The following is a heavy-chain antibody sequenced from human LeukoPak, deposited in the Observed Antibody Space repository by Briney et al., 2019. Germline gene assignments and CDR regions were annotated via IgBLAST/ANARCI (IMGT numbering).Heavy chain of an antibody. CDR3: ATPAAAGSFDY. CDR2: ISAYNGNT. V-gene: IGHV1-18*01. J-gene: IGHJ4*02. D-gene: IGHD6-13*01. CDR1: GYTFTSYG. Sequence: ASVKVSFKASGYTFTSYGISWVRQAPGQGLEGMGWISAYNGNTNYAHKPQGRVTMTTDTSASTAYMELRSLRSDDAAVYYCATPAAAGSFDYWGKGTLVTVSS.